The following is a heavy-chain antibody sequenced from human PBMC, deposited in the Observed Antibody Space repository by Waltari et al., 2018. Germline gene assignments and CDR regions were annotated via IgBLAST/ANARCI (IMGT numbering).Heavy chain of an antibody. CDR1: GYTFTSYD. J-gene: IGHJ4*02. CDR2: MNPNSGNT. Sequence: QVQLVQSGAEVKKPGASVKVSCKASGYTFTSYDINWVRQATGQGLEWMGWMNPNSGNTGYAQKFQGRVTITRNTSISTAYMELSSLRSGDTALYYCARGSDYYDSSGSDYWGQGTLVTVSS. CDR3: ARGSDYYDSSGSDY. D-gene: IGHD3-22*01. V-gene: IGHV1-8*03.